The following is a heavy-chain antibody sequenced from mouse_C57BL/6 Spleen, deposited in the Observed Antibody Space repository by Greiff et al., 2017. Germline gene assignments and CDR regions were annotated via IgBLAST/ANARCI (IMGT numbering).Heavy chain of an antibody. CDR2: IHPSDSDT. CDR3: ASYGYDEGYYAMDY. D-gene: IGHD2-2*01. V-gene: IGHV1-74*01. CDR1: GYTFTSYW. Sequence: QVQLQQPGAELVKPGASVKVSCKASGYTFTSYWMHWVKQRPGQGLEWIGRIHPSDSDTNSNQKFKGKATLTVDKSSSTAYMQLSSLTSEDSAVYYCASYGYDEGYYAMDYWGQGTSVTVSS. J-gene: IGHJ4*01.